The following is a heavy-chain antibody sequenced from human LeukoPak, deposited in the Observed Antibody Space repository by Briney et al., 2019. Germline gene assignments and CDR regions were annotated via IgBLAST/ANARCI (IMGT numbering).Heavy chain of an antibody. D-gene: IGHD3-9*01. J-gene: IGHJ4*02. Sequence: SVKVSCKASGGTFSSYAISWVRQAPGQGLEWMGRIIPILGIANYAQKFQGRVTITADKSTSTAYMELSSLRSEDTAVYYCARASTDLTGYPTFDYWGQGTLVTVSS. CDR1: GGTFSSYA. CDR2: IIPILGIA. V-gene: IGHV1-69*04. CDR3: ARASTDLTGYPTFDY.